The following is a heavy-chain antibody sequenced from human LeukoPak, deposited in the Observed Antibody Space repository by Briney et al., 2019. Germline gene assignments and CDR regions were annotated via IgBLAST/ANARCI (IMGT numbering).Heavy chain of an antibody. Sequence: GASVKGSCKASGYTFTSYGISWVRQAPGEGLGWMGWIIAYNGNTNYAQKLQGRVTMTTDTSTSTAYMELRSLRSDDTAVYYCARFIYGVDWYFDLWGRGTLVTVSS. CDR3: ARFIYGVDWYFDL. J-gene: IGHJ2*01. D-gene: IGHD4-17*01. V-gene: IGHV1-18*01. CDR1: GYTFTSYG. CDR2: IIAYNGNT.